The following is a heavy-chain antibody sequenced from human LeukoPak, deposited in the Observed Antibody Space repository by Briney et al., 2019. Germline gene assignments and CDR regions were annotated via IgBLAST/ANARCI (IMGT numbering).Heavy chain of an antibody. Sequence: PSETLSLTCTVSGGSISNNDYYWGWIRQPPGKGLEWIGSIYYSGKTYYNPSLKSRLTISVDTSKNQFSLKLSSVTAADTAAYYCAREVGAAQTYGSGSYQGAFDIWGQGTMVTVSS. CDR2: IYYSGKT. D-gene: IGHD3-10*01. CDR1: GGSISNNDYY. V-gene: IGHV4-39*07. CDR3: AREVGAAQTYGSGSYQGAFDI. J-gene: IGHJ3*02.